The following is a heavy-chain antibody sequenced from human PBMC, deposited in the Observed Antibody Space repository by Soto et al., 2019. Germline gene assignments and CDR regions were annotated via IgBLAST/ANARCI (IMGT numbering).Heavy chain of an antibody. CDR3: GKDPNGDYVGGFEF. Sequence: GSLRLSCAASGFIFNNYAMSWVHQAPGKGLEWVSGISASGSRTFYADSVKGRFTVSRDFSKNTLSLQMDSLRAEDTAVYFCGKDPNGDYVGGFEFWGPGTMVTVSS. CDR1: GFIFNNYA. D-gene: IGHD4-17*01. CDR2: ISASGSRT. V-gene: IGHV3-23*01. J-gene: IGHJ3*01.